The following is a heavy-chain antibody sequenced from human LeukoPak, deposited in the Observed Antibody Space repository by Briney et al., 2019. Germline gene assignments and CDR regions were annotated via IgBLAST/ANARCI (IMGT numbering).Heavy chain of an antibody. CDR2: VGTYTGKT. Sequence: ASVKVSCKASGYTLTDYCMHWVRQAPGQGLEWMGWVGTYTGKTNYAQNLQGRVTMTTDTSTRTAYMELGSLRSDDTAVYYCASCHCTNGVCYGECEYFQHWGQGTLVTVSS. V-gene: IGHV1-18*04. CDR3: ASCHCTNGVCYGECEYFQH. CDR1: GYTLTDYC. J-gene: IGHJ1*01. D-gene: IGHD2-8*01.